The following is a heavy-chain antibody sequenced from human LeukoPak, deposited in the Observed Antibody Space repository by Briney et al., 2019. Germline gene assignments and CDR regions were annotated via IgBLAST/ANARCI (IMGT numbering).Heavy chain of an antibody. CDR3: ARYWSGDMGAWYFDL. V-gene: IGHV1-18*01. Sequence: ASVKVSCKASGGTFSSYAISWVRQAPGQGLEWMGWISAYNGNTNYAQKLQDRGTMTTDTSTSTAYMELRSRRSDDTAVYYCARYWSGDMGAWYFDLWGRGTLVTVSS. J-gene: IGHJ2*01. CDR1: GGTFSSYA. CDR2: ISAYNGNT. D-gene: IGHD2-21*02.